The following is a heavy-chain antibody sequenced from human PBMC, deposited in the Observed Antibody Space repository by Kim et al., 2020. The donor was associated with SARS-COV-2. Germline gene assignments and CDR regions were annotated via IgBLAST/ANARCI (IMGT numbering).Heavy chain of an antibody. Sequence: SQTLSLTCAISGDRVSSNSAAWNWIRQSPSRGLEWLGRTYYRSKWYNDYAVSVKSRITINPDTSKNQFSLQLNSVTPEDTAVYYCARDPGGLWSSSWYQHYGMDVWGQGTTVTVSS. D-gene: IGHD6-13*01. V-gene: IGHV6-1*01. CDR3: ARDPGGLWSSSWYQHYGMDV. J-gene: IGHJ6*02. CDR1: GDRVSSNSAA. CDR2: TYYRSKWYN.